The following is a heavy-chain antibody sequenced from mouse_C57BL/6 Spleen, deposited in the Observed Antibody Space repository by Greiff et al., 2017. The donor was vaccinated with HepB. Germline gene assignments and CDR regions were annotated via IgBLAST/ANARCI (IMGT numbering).Heavy chain of an antibody. CDR3: ARDSGPYWYFDV. V-gene: IGHV5-16*01. D-gene: IGHD1-3*01. J-gene: IGHJ1*03. Sequence: DVMLVESEGGLVQPGSSMKLSCTASGFTFSDYYMAWVRQVPEKGLEWVANINYDGSSTYYLDSLKSRFIISRDNEKNILYMQMSSLKSEDTATYCCARDSGPYWYFDVWGTGTTVTVSS. CDR2: INYDGSST. CDR1: GFTFSDYY.